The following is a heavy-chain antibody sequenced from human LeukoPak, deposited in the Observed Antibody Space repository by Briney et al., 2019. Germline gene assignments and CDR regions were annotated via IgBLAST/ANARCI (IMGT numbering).Heavy chain of an antibody. Sequence: SETLSLTCTVSGGSISSYYWSWIRQPPGKGLEWIGYIYYSGSTNYDPSLKSRVTISVDTSKNQFSLKLSSVTAADTAVYYCARHSRGSGSPAWGQGTLVTVSS. CDR1: GGSISSYY. CDR3: ARHSRGSGSPA. D-gene: IGHD3-10*01. CDR2: IYYSGST. V-gene: IGHV4-59*08. J-gene: IGHJ5*02.